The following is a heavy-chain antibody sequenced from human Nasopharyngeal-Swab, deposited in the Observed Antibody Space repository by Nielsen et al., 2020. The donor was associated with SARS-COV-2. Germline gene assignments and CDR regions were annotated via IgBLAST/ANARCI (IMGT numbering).Heavy chain of an antibody. V-gene: IGHV3-48*03. CDR2: ISSSGSTR. Sequence: GGSLRLSCAASGFTFSSYEMNWVRQAPGKGLEWVSYISSSGSTRYYAGSVKGRFTISRDNAKNTLYLQMSSLRAEETAVYYCARSRSAMDVWGQGTTVTVSS. J-gene: IGHJ6*02. CDR1: GFTFSSYE. CDR3: ARSRSAMDV.